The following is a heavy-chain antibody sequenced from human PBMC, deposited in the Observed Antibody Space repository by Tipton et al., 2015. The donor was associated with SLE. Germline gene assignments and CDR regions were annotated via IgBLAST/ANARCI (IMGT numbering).Heavy chain of an antibody. J-gene: IGHJ5*02. V-gene: IGHV4-59*12. Sequence: TLSLTCTVSGGSISSYYWGWIRQSPGKGLEWIGNVYYSGNTYYNPSLESRLTISIDTSKNQFSLKLNSVTAADTAVYFCARPYCSGGSCVGGWFDPWGQGTLVTVSS. D-gene: IGHD2-15*01. CDR3: ARPYCSGGSCVGGWFDP. CDR2: VYYSGNT. CDR1: GGSISSYY.